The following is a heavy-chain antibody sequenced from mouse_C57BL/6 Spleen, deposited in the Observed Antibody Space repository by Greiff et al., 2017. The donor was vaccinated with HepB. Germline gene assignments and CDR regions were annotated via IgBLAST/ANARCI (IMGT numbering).Heavy chain of an antibody. D-gene: IGHD2-4*01. J-gene: IGHJ3*01. V-gene: IGHV1-53*01. CDR3: ARSPNYDYDPAWFAY. CDR1: GYTFTSYW. CDR2: INPSNGGT. Sequence: QVQLQQPGTELVKPGASVKLSCKASGYTFTSYWMYWVKQRPGQGLEWIGNINPSNGGTNYNEKFKSKATLTVDKSSSTAYMQLSSLTSEDSAVYYWARSPNYDYDPAWFAYWGQGTLVTVSA.